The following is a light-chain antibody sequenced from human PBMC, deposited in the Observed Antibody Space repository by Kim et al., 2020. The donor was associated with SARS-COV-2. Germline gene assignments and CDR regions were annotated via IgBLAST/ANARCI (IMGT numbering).Light chain of an antibody. J-gene: IGKJ2*01. CDR1: QSVSSNY. Sequence: EIVLTQSPGTLSLSPGERATLSCRASQSVSSNYLAWYQQKPDQAPRLLIYGASSRATGIPDRFSGSGSGTDFTLTISRLEPEDFAVFYCQQYGRSPYTCGKGTKLEI. CDR2: GAS. CDR3: QQYGRSPYT. V-gene: IGKV3-20*01.